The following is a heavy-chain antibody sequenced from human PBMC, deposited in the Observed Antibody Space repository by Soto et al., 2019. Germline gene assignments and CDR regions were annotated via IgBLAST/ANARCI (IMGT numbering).Heavy chain of an antibody. J-gene: IGHJ4*02. V-gene: IGHV4-59*11. CDR3: ARICYGSGSYSFAS. CDR1: GGSIGYHY. D-gene: IGHD3-10*01. Sequence: PSETLSLTCTVSGGSIGYHYWSWIRQPPGKGLEWIAYISNSGSTNFNPSLKSRVTISIDTSKNQFSLRLSSVTAADTAVYYCARICYGSGSYSFASSGRGTLVTVSS. CDR2: ISNSGST.